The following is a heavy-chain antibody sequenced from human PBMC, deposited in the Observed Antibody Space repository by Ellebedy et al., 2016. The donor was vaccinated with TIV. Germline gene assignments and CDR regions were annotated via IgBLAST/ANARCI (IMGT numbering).Heavy chain of an antibody. CDR3: ARVKGRRVVNTPGYRKFDP. Sequence: MPSETLSLTCAVYGGSFSGDYWSWIRQSPGKGLEWIGEIDHSGSTNYNQSLKSRVTISLDTSKKQFSLKLNSVTAADTTVYYCARVKGRRVVNTPGYRKFDPWGQGTLVTVSP. CDR2: IDHSGST. V-gene: IGHV4-34*01. D-gene: IGHD3-3*01. CDR1: GGSFSGDY. J-gene: IGHJ5*02.